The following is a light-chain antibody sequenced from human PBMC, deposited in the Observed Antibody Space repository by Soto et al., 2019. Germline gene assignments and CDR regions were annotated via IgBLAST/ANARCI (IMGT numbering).Light chain of an antibody. CDR1: QSVRSN. CDR3: QQRSDWPPT. CDR2: DAS. Sequence: EIVMTQSPVTLSVSPGERATLSCRASQSVRSNLAWYQQKPGQAPRLLMYDASTRATGIPARFSGSGSGTEFTLTISSLQSEDFAVYYCQQRSDWPPTFGQGTKVDIK. J-gene: IGKJ1*01. V-gene: IGKV3-15*01.